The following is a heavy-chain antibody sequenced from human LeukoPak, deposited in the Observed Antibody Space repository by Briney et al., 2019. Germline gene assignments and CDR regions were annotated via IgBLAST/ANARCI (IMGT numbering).Heavy chain of an antibody. Sequence: ASVKVSCKASGGTFSSYAISWVRQAPGQGLEWMGGIIPIFGTANYAQKFQGRVTITADESTSTAYMELSSLRSEDTAVYYCATSNPSRRYCSGGSCLYYYYGMDVWGQGTTVTVSS. CDR3: ATSNPSRRYCSGGSCLYYYYGMDV. CDR2: IIPIFGTA. J-gene: IGHJ6*02. CDR1: GGTFSSYA. V-gene: IGHV1-69*13. D-gene: IGHD2-15*01.